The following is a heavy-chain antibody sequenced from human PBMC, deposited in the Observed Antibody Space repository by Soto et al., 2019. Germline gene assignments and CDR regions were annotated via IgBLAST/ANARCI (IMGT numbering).Heavy chain of an antibody. CDR2: MSHSGGT. CDR1: GGSVNSGNYY. V-gene: IGHV4-34*01. D-gene: IGHD1-1*01. Sequence: QVQLQQWGAGLLKPSETLSLTCAVFGGSVNSGNYYWSWIRQPPGKGLEWSGEMSHSGGTHFNPSLKSRVTIAVDTSTNQFSLKMSYVTAADTALYYCARVERGTATTVVDAFDIWGPGTMVTVSS. CDR3: ARVERGTATTVVDAFDI. J-gene: IGHJ3*02.